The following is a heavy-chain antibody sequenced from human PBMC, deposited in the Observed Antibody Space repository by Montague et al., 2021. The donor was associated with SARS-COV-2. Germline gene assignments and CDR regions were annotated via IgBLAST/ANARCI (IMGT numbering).Heavy chain of an antibody. J-gene: IGHJ5*02. CDR1: GDSVSSNSAA. D-gene: IGHD2-8*01. V-gene: IGHV6-1*01. CDR2: TYYRSKWYN. Sequence: CAISGDSVSSNSAARNWNRQPPSRGLEWLGRTYYRSKWYNDYAVSVKSRITINPDTSKNQFSLQLNSVTPEDTAVYYCARDDPYCTNGVCYTGNWFDPWGQGTLVTVSS. CDR3: ARDDPYCTNGVCYTGNWFDP.